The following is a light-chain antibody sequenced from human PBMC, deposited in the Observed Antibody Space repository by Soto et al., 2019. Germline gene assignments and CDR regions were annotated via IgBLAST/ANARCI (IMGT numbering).Light chain of an antibody. Sequence: EIVMTQSPATLSVSPGERATLSCRASQNINSNLAWYQQKPGQGPRLLIYGAFTRATGVSDRFTGSGSGTEFTLTISSLQSEDFAVYYCQQYNKWLTWTFGQGTKVEIK. CDR3: QQYNKWLTWT. CDR2: GAF. V-gene: IGKV3-15*01. CDR1: QNINSN. J-gene: IGKJ1*01.